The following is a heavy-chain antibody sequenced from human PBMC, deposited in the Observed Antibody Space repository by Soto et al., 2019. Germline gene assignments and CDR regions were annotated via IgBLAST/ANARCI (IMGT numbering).Heavy chain of an antibody. J-gene: IGHJ4*02. CDR1: GFTLSSYW. Sequence: EVQLVESGRGLVQPGGSLRLSCAASGFTLSSYWMNWVRLAPGKGLEWVANIKQDGSQKNYVDSVKGRFTISRDNAKNSLYLQMSSLRAEDTAVYYCMTSVTTHDYWGQRTLVHVSS. CDR3: MTSVTTHDY. V-gene: IGHV3-7*01. D-gene: IGHD4-17*01. CDR2: IKQDGSQK.